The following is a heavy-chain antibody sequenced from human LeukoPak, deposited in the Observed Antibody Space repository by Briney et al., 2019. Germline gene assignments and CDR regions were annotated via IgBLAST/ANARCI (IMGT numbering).Heavy chain of an antibody. CDR1: GFTFSSYA. Sequence: PGGSLRLSCAASGFTFSSYAMSWVRQAPGKGLEWVSAISGSGGSTYYADSVKGRFTISRDNSKNTLYLQMNSLRAEDTAVYYCAKTYDIFTGYYHFDYWGQGTLVTVSS. CDR3: AKTYDIFTGYYHFDY. J-gene: IGHJ4*02. D-gene: IGHD3-9*01. CDR2: ISGSGGST. V-gene: IGHV3-23*01.